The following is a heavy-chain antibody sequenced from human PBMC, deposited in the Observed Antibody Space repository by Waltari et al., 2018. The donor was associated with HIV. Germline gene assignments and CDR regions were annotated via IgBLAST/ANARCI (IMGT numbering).Heavy chain of an antibody. J-gene: IGHJ4*02. CDR2: ISSGDST. V-gene: IGHV3-53*02. Sequence: EVQPVETGGGLIQPGGSLRLSCVDSGIIINDNYIKWVRQAPWKGLVWCSVISSGDSTLYSDSVRGRFTISRDRATNAPFLQRNSLRVEDTAMYYCAMGIRIGLFDSWDRGTLVIVSA. CDR1: GIIINDNY. D-gene: IGHD3-3*02. CDR3: AMGIRIGLFDS.